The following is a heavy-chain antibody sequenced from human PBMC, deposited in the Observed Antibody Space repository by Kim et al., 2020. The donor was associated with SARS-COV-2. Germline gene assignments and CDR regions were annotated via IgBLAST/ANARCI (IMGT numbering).Heavy chain of an antibody. CDR3: AQEARGSTSCYYDY. CDR1: GFAFSSFA. V-gene: IGHV3-23*01. CDR2: ISARGGST. Sequence: GGSLRLSCAASGFAFSSFAMTWVRQAPEKGLEWVSVISARGGSTYYAGSVKGRFTISRDNSKNTLYLQMHSLRDAATADYSYAQEARGSTSCYYDYWGQG. J-gene: IGHJ4*02. D-gene: IGHD2-2*01.